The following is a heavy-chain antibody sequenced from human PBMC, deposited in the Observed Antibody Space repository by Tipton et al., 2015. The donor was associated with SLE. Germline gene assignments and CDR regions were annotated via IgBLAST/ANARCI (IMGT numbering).Heavy chain of an antibody. J-gene: IGHJ4*02. CDR2: MSYSGST. V-gene: IGHV4-59*11. CDR3: ARVLTGTSTFDY. D-gene: IGHD1-7*01. Sequence: GLVKPSETLSLTCTVSGDSISSPHWSWIRQPPGKGLEWIGYMSYSGSTNYHPSLKSRVTMSLDTSKNQFSLRLNSVTAADTAVYYCARVLTGTSTFDYWGQGTLVTVSS. CDR1: GDSISSPH.